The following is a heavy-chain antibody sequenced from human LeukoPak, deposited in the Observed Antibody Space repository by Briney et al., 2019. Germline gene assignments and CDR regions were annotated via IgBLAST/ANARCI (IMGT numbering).Heavy chain of an antibody. CDR1: GYTXTDYY. J-gene: IGHJ4*02. CDR2: IHPNSGGT. Sequence: ASVKVSCKASGYTXTDYYMNWVRQAPGPGLEWMGLIHPNSGGTNYAQKFQGRVTMTRDTSISTAYMELSRLTFDDTAVYYCGRKSAARKTSEFDYWGQGTLVTVSS. CDR3: GRKSAARKTSEFDY. V-gene: IGHV1-2*02. D-gene: IGHD6-6*01.